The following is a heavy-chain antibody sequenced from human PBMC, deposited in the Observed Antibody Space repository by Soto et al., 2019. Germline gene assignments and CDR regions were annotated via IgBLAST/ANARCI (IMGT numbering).Heavy chain of an antibody. J-gene: IGHJ6*03. CDR3: AAGSSSSYSYYYMDV. Sequence: ASVKVSCKASGFTFTSSAVQWVRQARGQRLEWIGWSGVGSGNTNYAQKFQERVTITRDMSTSTAYMELSSLRSEDTSVYYCAAGSSSSYSYYYMDVWGKGTTVTVSS. CDR1: GFTFTSSA. D-gene: IGHD6-6*01. CDR2: SGVGSGNT. V-gene: IGHV1-58*01.